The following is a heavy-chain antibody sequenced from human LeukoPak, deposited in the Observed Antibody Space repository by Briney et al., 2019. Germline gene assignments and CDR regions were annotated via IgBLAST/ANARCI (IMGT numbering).Heavy chain of an antibody. D-gene: IGHD5-18*01. CDR3: AAAPLSTYTYTLGS. CDR1: GFSFSTNW. Sequence: GGSLRLSCAASGFSFSTNWMHWVRQAPGKGLAWVSRINSEGSSTNYADSVNGRFTISRNSAKNTLYLQMSSLRVEDTAVYYCAAAPLSTYTYTLGSWGQGFLVTVSS. V-gene: IGHV3-74*01. CDR2: INSEGSST. J-gene: IGHJ5*02.